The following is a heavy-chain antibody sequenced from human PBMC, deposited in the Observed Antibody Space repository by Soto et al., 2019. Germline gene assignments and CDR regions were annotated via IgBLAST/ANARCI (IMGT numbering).Heavy chain of an antibody. Sequence: QVQLVESGGGVVQSGRSLRLSCAASGFTFSSYGMYWVRQAPGKGLEWVAGISHDVRSKYCADSVKGRFTISRDNSNNTLYLQMNSLRVEDTAVYYCAKGLVYDSSVSSPPEFDYWGQGTLVTVSS. CDR3: AKGLVYDSSVSSPPEFDY. CDR1: GFTFSSYG. J-gene: IGHJ4*02. V-gene: IGHV3-30*18. D-gene: IGHD3-22*01. CDR2: ISHDVRSK.